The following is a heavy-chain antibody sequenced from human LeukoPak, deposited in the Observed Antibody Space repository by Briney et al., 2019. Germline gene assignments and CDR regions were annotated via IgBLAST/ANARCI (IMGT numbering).Heavy chain of an antibody. D-gene: IGHD2-2*01. J-gene: IGHJ4*02. CDR2: INHGGST. CDR1: GGSFSGYY. Sequence: SETLSLTCAVYGGSFSGYYWSWIRQPPGKGLEWIGEINHGGSTNYNPSLKSRVTISVDTSKNQFSLKLSSVTAADTAVYYCARGLKLVVVPAATTTFDYWGQGTLVTVSS. CDR3: ARGLKLVVVPAATTTFDY. V-gene: IGHV4-34*01.